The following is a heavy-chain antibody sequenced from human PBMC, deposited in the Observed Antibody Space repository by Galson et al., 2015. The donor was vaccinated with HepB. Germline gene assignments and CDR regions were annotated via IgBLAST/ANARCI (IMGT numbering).Heavy chain of an antibody. J-gene: IGHJ4*02. D-gene: IGHD4-17*01. V-gene: IGHV3-15*01. CDR2: IKSRTDGETI. CDR1: GFTFSNVW. Sequence: SLRLSCAASGFTFSNVWMSWVRQAPGKGLEWVGRIKSRTDGETIDYGAPVKGRFTTSRDDSKNTLYLQMNTLKTEDTAVYYCTSAYGDYNSFPSGEFDYWGQGTLVTVSS. CDR3: TSAYGDYNSFPSGEFDY.